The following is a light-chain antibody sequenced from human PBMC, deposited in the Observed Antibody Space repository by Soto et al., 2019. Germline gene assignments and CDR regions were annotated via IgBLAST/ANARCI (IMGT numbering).Light chain of an antibody. V-gene: IGKV2D-29*01. Sequence: SVSFTTRQPASISCKSSQSLLHSDGKTYLYWYLQKPGQPPQLLIYEVSNRFSGVPDRFSGCGTGRHLTLVCGLGMAEDPRFHSMMERVQLPGNFAGGTKVDIK. CDR3: MERVQLPGN. CDR1: QSLLHSDGKTY. CDR2: EVS. J-gene: IGKJ4*01.